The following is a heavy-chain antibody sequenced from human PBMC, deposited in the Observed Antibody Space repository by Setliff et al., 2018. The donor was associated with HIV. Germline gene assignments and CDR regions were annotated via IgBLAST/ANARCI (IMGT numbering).Heavy chain of an antibody. CDR3: ARSELGPVYWYFDL. D-gene: IGHD7-27*01. CDR1: GGSISSSSYY. V-gene: IGHV4-39*01. Sequence: PSETLSLTCTVSGGSISSSSYYWGWIRQPPGKGLEWIGNIYYSGSTHYNPSLKSRVTISVDTSKNQFPLKLSSVTAADTAVFYCARSELGPVYWYFDLWGRGTLVTVSS. J-gene: IGHJ2*01. CDR2: IYYSGST.